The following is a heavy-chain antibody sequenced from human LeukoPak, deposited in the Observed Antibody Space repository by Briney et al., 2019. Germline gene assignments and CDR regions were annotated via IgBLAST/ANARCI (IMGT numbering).Heavy chain of an antibody. Sequence: SETLSHTCAVSGGSISSSNWWSWVRQPPGKGLEWIGEIYHSGSTNYNPSLKSRVTISVDKSKNQFSLKLSSVTAADTAVYYCARAPPRYYYDSSGYYFDYWGQGTLVTVSS. J-gene: IGHJ4*02. CDR1: GGSISSSNW. CDR3: ARAPPRYYYDSSGYYFDY. V-gene: IGHV4-4*02. D-gene: IGHD3-22*01. CDR2: IYHSGST.